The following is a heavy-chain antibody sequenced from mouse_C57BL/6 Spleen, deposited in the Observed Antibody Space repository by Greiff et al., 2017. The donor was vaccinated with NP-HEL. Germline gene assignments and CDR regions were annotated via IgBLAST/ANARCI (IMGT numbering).Heavy chain of an antibody. J-gene: IGHJ4*01. Sequence: QVQLQQPGAELVKPGASVKLSCKASGYTFTSYWMQWVKQRPGQGLEWIGEIDPSDSYTNYNQKFKGKATLTVDTSSSTAYMQLSSLTSEDSAVYYCARQLRLRPMDYWGQGTSVTVSS. D-gene: IGHD3-2*02. CDR3: ARQLRLRPMDY. CDR2: IDPSDSYT. V-gene: IGHV1-50*01. CDR1: GYTFTSYW.